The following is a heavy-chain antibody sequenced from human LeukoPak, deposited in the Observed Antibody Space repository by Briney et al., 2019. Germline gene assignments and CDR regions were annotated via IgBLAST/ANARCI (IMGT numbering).Heavy chain of an antibody. CDR1: GGSISSSSYY. D-gene: IGHD3-22*01. CDR3: ARALSSGYYYTYGYYYYGMDV. V-gene: IGHV4-39*07. J-gene: IGHJ6*02. CDR2: IYYSGST. Sequence: SETLSLTCTVSGGSISSSSYYWGWIRQPPGKGLEWIGSIYYSGSTYYNPSLKSRVTISVDTSKNQFSLKLSSVTAADTAVYYCARALSSGYYYTYGYYYYGMDVWGQGTTVTVSS.